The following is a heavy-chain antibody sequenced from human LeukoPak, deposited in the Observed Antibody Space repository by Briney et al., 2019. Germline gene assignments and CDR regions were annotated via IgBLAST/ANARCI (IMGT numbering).Heavy chain of an antibody. CDR3: ARVLWFGELWPNWFGP. J-gene: IGHJ5*02. Sequence: GSLRLSCAASGFTFSSYEMNWVRQAPGKGLEWIGSIYYSGSTYYNPSLKSRVTISVDTSKNQFSLKLSSVTAADTAVYYCARVLWFGELWPNWFGPWGQGTLVTVSS. CDR2: IYYSGST. V-gene: IGHV4-39*07. CDR1: GFTFSSYE. D-gene: IGHD3-10*01.